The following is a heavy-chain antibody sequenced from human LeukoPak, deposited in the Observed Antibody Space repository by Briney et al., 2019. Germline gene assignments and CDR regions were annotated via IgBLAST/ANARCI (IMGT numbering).Heavy chain of an antibody. CDR2: IIGSGGRP. D-gene: IGHD2-21*02. CDR3: GKSPVLVTAIGVSWFDP. Sequence: GGTLRLSWAAAGFTFSSEARSWGRQAPGKGLKWVYAIIGSGGRPYYADSVKGRFTISRDNSKNTLYLQMNRLRAEDTAVYYCGKSPVLVTAIGVSWFDPWGQGTLVTVSS. V-gene: IGHV3-23*01. CDR1: GFTFSSEA. J-gene: IGHJ5*02.